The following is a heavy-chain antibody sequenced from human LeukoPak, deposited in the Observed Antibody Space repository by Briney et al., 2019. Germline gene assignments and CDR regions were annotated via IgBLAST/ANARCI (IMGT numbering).Heavy chain of an antibody. CDR2: IRFDGSNK. CDR1: GFTFSTYG. D-gene: IGHD6-19*01. J-gene: IGHJ4*02. Sequence: LSGGSLRLSCAASGFTFSTYGMHWVRQAPGKGLEWVAFIRFDGSNKHYADSVKGRFTISRDNSKNTLYLQMNSLRGEDTAVYYCAKDQGAVAGIDCWGQGTLVTVSS. V-gene: IGHV3-30*02. CDR3: AKDQGAVAGIDC.